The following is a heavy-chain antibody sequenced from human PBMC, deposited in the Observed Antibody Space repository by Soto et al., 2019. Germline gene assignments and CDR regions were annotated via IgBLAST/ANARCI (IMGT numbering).Heavy chain of an antibody. CDR2: ISAYNANT. CDR3: ARLNADLVATIHFDY. D-gene: IGHD5-12*01. Sequence: QVQLVQSGAEVKKPGASVKVSCKASGYTFTRYGISWVRQAPGQGLEWMGWISAYNANTQYAQKFQGRVTMTTDTSTSPAYLELRSLRSDDTAVYHCARLNADLVATIHFDYWGQGTLVTVPS. V-gene: IGHV1-18*01. CDR1: GYTFTRYG. J-gene: IGHJ4*02.